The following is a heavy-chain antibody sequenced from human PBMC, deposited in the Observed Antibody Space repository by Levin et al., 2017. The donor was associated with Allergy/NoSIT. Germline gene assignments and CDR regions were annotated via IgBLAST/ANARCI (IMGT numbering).Heavy chain of an antibody. V-gene: IGHV3-53*01. D-gene: IGHD3-10*01. Sequence: PGGSLRLSCAASGITVSSNYMSWVRQAPGKGLECVAIIYSGGSAYYADSVRGRFRISRDNSKNTLYLQMNSLRAEDTAVYYCAREVRFGELRAAFDIWGQGTMVTVSS. CDR3: AREVRFGELRAAFDI. CDR2: IYSGGSA. J-gene: IGHJ3*02. CDR1: GITVSSNY.